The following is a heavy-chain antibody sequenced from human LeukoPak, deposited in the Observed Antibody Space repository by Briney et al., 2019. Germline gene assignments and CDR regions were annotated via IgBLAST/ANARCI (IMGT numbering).Heavy chain of an antibody. CDR2: INSDGSIT. Sequence: GGSLRLSCAASGFTISSYWMHWARQAPGKGLVWVSRINSDGSITNYADSVKGRFAISRDNAKNTLHLQMNNLRGEDTAVYYCARILVTAGNNVWGQGTLVTVSS. V-gene: IGHV3-74*01. CDR3: ARILVTAGNNV. D-gene: IGHD2-21*02. J-gene: IGHJ4*02. CDR1: GFTISSYW.